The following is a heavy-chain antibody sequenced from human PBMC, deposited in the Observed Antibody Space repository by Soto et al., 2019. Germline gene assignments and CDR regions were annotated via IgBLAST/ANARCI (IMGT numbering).Heavy chain of an antibody. CDR3: ATSRINMIRGVFYYGLDV. J-gene: IGHJ6*02. D-gene: IGHD3-10*01. CDR1: GYTFTKYD. Sequence: QEQLEQSGAEVKKPGASVKVSCKASGYTFTKYDFNWVRQATGQGPEWMGWVNPISGNTETAQNFQGRVSLTMNTSTNTAVMELRSLRSGDTAIYYCATSRINMIRGVFYYGLDVWCRGTTVTVSS. V-gene: IGHV1-8*01. CDR2: VNPISGNT.